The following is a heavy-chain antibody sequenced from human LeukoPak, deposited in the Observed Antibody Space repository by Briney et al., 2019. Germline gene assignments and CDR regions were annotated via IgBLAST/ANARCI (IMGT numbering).Heavy chain of an antibody. CDR2: TYYRSTWYN. J-gene: IGHJ5*02. CDR1: GDSVSSNSAA. D-gene: IGHD2-2*01. CDR3: ARRLTQYDCFDP. V-gene: IGHV6-1*01. Sequence: SQTLSLTCAISGDSVSSNSAAWNWIRQSPSSRLEWLGRTYYRSTWYNDYAVSVRGRITVNPDTSKNQFSLHLNSVTPEDTAVYYCARRLTQYDCFDPWGQGILVTVSS.